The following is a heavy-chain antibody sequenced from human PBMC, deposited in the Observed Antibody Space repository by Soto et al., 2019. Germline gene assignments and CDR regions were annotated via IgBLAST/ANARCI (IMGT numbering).Heavy chain of an antibody. Sequence: GGSLRLSCAASGFTFSSYWMHWVRQAPGKGLVWVSRINSDGSSTNYADSVKGRFTISRDNAKNTLYLQMNSLRAEDTAVYYCARARSSSWTDGGYYYYYYYMDVWGKGTTVTVSS. CDR1: GFTFSSYW. CDR3: ARARSSSWTDGGYYYYYYYMDV. CDR2: INSDGSST. V-gene: IGHV3-74*01. J-gene: IGHJ6*03. D-gene: IGHD6-13*01.